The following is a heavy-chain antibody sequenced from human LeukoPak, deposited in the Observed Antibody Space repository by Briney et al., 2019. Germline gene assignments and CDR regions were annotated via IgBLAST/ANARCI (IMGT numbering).Heavy chain of an antibody. V-gene: IGHV3-30*07. CDR2: TSYDGNKK. CDR3: ASTKRSGSGKEALY. Sequence: GGSLRLPCAASGFTLTYYAMHWVRQAPGKGLEWVAVTSYDGNKKYYADSVKGRFTISRDNAKNSLYLQMNSLRAEDTAVYYCASTKRSGSGKEALYWGQGTLVTVSS. D-gene: IGHD3-10*01. J-gene: IGHJ4*02. CDR1: GFTLTYYA.